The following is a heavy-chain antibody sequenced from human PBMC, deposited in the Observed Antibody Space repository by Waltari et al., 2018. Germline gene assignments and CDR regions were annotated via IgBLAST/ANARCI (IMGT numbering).Heavy chain of an antibody. CDR1: GFPFSCSW. V-gene: IGHV3-7*01. CDR3: SRRLDA. Sequence: EVHMVESGGGLVKPGGSLRPSCAASGFPFSCSWMDWGRQAPGRGLEWVANIKEDGREKYYVDSVKGRFIISRDNAKNSLYLQMTSLRVEDTAVYYCSRRLDAWGQGTTVTVSS. CDR2: IKEDGREK. J-gene: IGHJ6*02.